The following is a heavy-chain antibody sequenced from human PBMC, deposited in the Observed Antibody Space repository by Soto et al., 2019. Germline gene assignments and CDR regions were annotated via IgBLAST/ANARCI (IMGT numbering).Heavy chain of an antibody. J-gene: IGHJ4*02. D-gene: IGHD2-8*02. CDR3: ARGGGVYYFDY. Sequence: SETLSLTCTVSGGSITSYYWSWIRQPQGKGLEWIGYIYYSEITDYNPSLKSRVTISVDTSKSQFSLKLSSVTAAYTAVYYCARGGGVYYFDYWGQGTLVTVSS. CDR1: GGSITSYY. CDR2: IYYSEIT. V-gene: IGHV4-59*01.